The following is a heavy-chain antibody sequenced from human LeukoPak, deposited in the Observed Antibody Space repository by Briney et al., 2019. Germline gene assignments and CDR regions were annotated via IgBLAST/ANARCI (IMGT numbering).Heavy chain of an antibody. Sequence: PSETLSLTCTVSGGSISSSSYYWGWIRQPPGKGLEWIGCIYYSGSTYYNPSLKSRVTISVDTSKNQFSLKLSSVTAADTAVYYCARQVAPDYGDFYYYYYYMDVWGKGTTVTVSS. CDR1: GGSISSSSYY. V-gene: IGHV4-39*01. J-gene: IGHJ6*03. CDR3: ARQVAPDYGDFYYYYYYMDV. D-gene: IGHD4-17*01. CDR2: IYYSGST.